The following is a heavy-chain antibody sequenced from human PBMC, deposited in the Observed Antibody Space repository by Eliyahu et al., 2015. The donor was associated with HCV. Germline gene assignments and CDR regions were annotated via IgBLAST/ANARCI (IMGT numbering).Heavy chain of an antibody. CDR2: INPNSGGT. J-gene: IGHJ6*02. CDR1: GYTFXXYY. CDR3: ARAGDIVVVPAANYYGMDV. V-gene: IGHV1-2*02. D-gene: IGHD2-2*01. Sequence: QVQLVQSGAEVKKPGASVKVSCXASGYTFXXYYMHWVRQAPGQGXEWMGWINPNSGGTNYAQKFQGRVTMTRDTSISTAYMELSRLRSDDTAVYYCARAGDIVVVPAANYYGMDVWGQGTTVTVSS.